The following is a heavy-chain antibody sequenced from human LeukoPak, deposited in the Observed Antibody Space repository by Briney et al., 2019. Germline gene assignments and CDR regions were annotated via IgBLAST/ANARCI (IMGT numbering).Heavy chain of an antibody. D-gene: IGHD2-2*01. V-gene: IGHV1-2*02. CDR3: ARVPTPLGYCSSTSCYVLIY. CDR2: INPNSGGT. J-gene: IGHJ4*02. CDR1: GYTFTGYY. Sequence: GASVKVSCKASGYTFTGYYMHWVRQAPVQGLEWMGWINPNSGGTNYAQKFQGRVTMTRDTSISTAYMELSRLRSDDTAVYYCARVPTPLGYCSSTSCYVLIYWGQGTLVTVSS.